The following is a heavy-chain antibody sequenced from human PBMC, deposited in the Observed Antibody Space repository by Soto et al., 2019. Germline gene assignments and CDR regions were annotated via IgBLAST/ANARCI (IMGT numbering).Heavy chain of an antibody. CDR2: IKSKTDGGTT. CDR1: GFTFSNAW. V-gene: IGHV3-15*07. Sequence: EVQLVESGGGLVKPGGSLRLSCAASGFTFSNAWMNWVRQAPGKGLEWVGRIKSKTDGGTTDYAAPVKGRFTISRDDSKNTLYLQMNSLKTEDTAVSYCTTDRAAGTGWFDPWGQGTLVTVSS. J-gene: IGHJ5*02. D-gene: IGHD6-13*01. CDR3: TTDRAAGTGWFDP.